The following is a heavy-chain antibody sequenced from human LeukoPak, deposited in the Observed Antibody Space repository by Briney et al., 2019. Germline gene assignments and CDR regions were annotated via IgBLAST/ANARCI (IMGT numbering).Heavy chain of an antibody. CDR2: INPSGGST. Sequence: GASVKVSCKASGYTFTSYYMHWVRQAPGQGLEWIGIINPSGGSTSYAQKFQGRVTMTRDTSTSTVYMELSSLRSEDTAVYYCARVPSPSSGWKGAWFDPWGQGTLVTVSS. CDR1: GYTFTSYY. CDR3: ARVPSPSSGWKGAWFDP. D-gene: IGHD6-19*01. V-gene: IGHV1-46*01. J-gene: IGHJ5*02.